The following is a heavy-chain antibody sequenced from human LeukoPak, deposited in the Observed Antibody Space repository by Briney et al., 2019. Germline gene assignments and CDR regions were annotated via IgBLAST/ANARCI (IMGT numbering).Heavy chain of an antibody. CDR2: IKEDGSEK. Sequence: GGSLRLSCAASGFTFGSCWMTWVRQAPGKGLEWVASIKEDGSEKYYVDSVKGRFFISRDNAKNSLYLQLNSLRAEDTAVYFCARESGVGGSSPDHWGQGTLVTVSS. D-gene: IGHD1-26*01. J-gene: IGHJ4*02. CDR3: ARESGVGGSSPDH. CDR1: GFTFGSCW. V-gene: IGHV3-7*01.